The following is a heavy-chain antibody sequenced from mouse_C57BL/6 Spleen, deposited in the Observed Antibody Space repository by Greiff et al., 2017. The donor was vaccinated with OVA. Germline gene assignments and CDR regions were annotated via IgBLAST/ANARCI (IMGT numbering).Heavy chain of an antibody. Sequence: QVQLQQQPGAELVKPGASVKLSCKASGYTFTSYWMHWVKQRPGRGLEWIGRIAPNSGGTKYNEKFKSKATLTVDKPSSTAYMQLSSLTSEDSAVYYCARSFYYYGSSYEFDYWGQGTTLTVSS. V-gene: IGHV1-72*01. D-gene: IGHD1-1*01. CDR2: IAPNSGGT. CDR1: GYTFTSYW. CDR3: ARSFYYYGSSYEFDY. J-gene: IGHJ2*01.